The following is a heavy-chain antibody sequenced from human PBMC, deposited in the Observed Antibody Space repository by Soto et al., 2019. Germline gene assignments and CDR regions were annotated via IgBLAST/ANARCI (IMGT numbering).Heavy chain of an antibody. V-gene: IGHV3-48*01. CDR3: ARDQLYYNDISGRPLNAFDV. CDR2: IGIGSSTK. CDR1: GFTFDDYA. Sequence: GGSLILSCAASGFTFDDYAMNWVRQAPGKGLEWVSYIGIGSSTKYYADSVKGRFTISRDNAKNSLYLQMNSLRAEDTAVYYCARDQLYYNDISGRPLNAFDVWGQGTMVTVSS. J-gene: IGHJ3*01. D-gene: IGHD3-22*01.